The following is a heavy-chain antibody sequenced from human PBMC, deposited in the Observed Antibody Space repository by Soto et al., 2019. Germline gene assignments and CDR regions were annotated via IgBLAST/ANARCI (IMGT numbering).Heavy chain of an antibody. CDR2: ISPGGGST. Sequence: EVQLLESGGDLVQPGGSLRLSCAASGFTFSSYAMSWVRQAPGKGLEWVSTISPGGGSTYYADSVNGRFTISRDNSKNTLHLQVNSLRAEDTAVYYCAKDRGSGDQGRVRFDPWGQGTLVTVSS. D-gene: IGHD2-15*01. CDR1: GFTFSSYA. J-gene: IGHJ5*02. V-gene: IGHV3-23*01. CDR3: AKDRGSGDQGRVRFDP.